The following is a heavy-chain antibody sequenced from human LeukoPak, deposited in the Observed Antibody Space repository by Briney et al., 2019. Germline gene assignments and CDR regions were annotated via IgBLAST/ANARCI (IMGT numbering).Heavy chain of an antibody. Sequence: GGSLRLSCAASGFVFSSQDMGWVRQAPGKGLEWVSAISDGGSRTYYADSVKGRFTISRDNSKNTLHLQMNSLRAEDTAVYYCAKDARRSSGWYFFDHWGQGTLVTVSS. CDR1: GFVFSSQD. CDR2: ISDGGSRT. D-gene: IGHD6-19*01. J-gene: IGHJ4*02. CDR3: AKDARRSSGWYFFDH. V-gene: IGHV3-23*01.